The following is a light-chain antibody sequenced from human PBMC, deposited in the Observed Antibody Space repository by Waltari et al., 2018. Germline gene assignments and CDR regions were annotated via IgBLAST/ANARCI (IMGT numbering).Light chain of an antibody. V-gene: IGLV3-21*01. CDR1: NIGSYG. CDR3: QVWDTAQGV. Sequence: SFVLTQPPSVSLAPGKTARITCGGNNIGSYGVHWYQQRPGQAPVLVIPYDRERPSGIPERFSGSNSGNTATLTIRRVEAGDEADYYCQVWDTAQGVFGGGTKLTVL. CDR2: YDR. J-gene: IGLJ3*02.